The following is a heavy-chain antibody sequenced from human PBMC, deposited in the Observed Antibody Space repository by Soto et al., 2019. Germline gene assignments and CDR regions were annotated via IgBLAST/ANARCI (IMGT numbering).Heavy chain of an antibody. CDR3: ARMDRTTVTTYNWFDP. Sequence: EVQLVQSGAEVKKPGESLKISCKGSGYSFTSYWIGWVRQMPGKGLEWMGIIYPGDSDTRYSPSFQGQVTISADKSISTAYLQWSSLKASDTAMYHCARMDRTTVTTYNWFDPWGQGTLVTVSS. J-gene: IGHJ5*02. CDR2: IYPGDSDT. V-gene: IGHV5-51*01. CDR1: GYSFTSYW. D-gene: IGHD4-4*01.